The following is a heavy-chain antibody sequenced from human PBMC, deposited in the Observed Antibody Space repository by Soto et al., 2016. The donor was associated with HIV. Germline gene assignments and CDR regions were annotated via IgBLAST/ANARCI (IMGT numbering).Heavy chain of an antibody. J-gene: IGHJ4*02. V-gene: IGHV3-48*01. Sequence: EVQLVESGEDSVQSGGRLRLSCVASEFDFGLYGMNWVRQAPGKGLEWISFISSYSSEIKYADSVRGRFTVSRDNEKKSLFLQMKSLKVEDTAVYYCARTDTAMVPFDYVGPGNPGQRLX. CDR3: ARTDTAMVPFDY. CDR1: EFDFGLYG. D-gene: IGHD5-18*01. CDR2: ISSYSSEI.